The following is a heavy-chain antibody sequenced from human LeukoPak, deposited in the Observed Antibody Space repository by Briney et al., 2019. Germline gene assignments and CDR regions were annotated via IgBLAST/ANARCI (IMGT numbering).Heavy chain of an antibody. CDR3: ARDRIQQGYYYYMDV. J-gene: IGHJ6*03. CDR1: GYTFTSYY. Sequence: GASVKVSCKASGYTFTSYYMHWVRQAPGQGLEWMGIINPSGGSTSYAQKFQGRVTMTRDTSTSTVYMELSSLRSEDTAVYYCARDRIQQGYYYYMDVWGKGTTVTISS. V-gene: IGHV1-46*01. CDR2: INPSGGST.